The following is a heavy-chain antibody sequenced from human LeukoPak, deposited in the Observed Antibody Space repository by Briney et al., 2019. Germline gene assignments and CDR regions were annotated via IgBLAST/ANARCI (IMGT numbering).Heavy chain of an antibody. D-gene: IGHD3-16*02. J-gene: IGHJ4*02. V-gene: IGHV4-39*07. CDR2: IHLGGNP. Sequence: SETLSLTCTVSGGSISSSNYYWGWIRQPPGKGLEWIGGIHLGGNPYYNPSLGGRVTISLDTSKNQVSLRLSSVTAADTAVYYCARVTDRNVITSGGLIVRGYFFDSWGQGTLVTVSS. CDR3: ARVTDRNVITSGGLIVRGYFFDS. CDR1: GGSISSSNYY.